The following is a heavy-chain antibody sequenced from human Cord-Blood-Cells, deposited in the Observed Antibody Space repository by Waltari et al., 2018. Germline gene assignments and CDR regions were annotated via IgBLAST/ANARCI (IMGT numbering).Heavy chain of an antibody. D-gene: IGHD6-19*01. CDR3: TTGWYFSD. J-gene: IGHJ4*02. CDR1: GFTLRNAW. V-gene: IGHV3-15*01. Sequence: EVQLVESGGGWVRPGGSLRLPLSASGFTLRNAWMPPVSQAPGKGLEWVGRIKSKTDGGTTDYAAPVKGRFTISRDDSKNTLYLQMNSLKTEDTAVYYCTTGWYFSDWGQGTLVTVSS. CDR2: IKSKTDGGTT.